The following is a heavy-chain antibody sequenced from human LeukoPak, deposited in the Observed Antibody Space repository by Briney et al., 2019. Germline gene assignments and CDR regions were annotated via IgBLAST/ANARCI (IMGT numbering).Heavy chain of an antibody. CDR1: GYTFTGYH. D-gene: IGHD2-21*02. CDR3: ARGAFVVVTAIDY. CDR2: INPNSGGT. V-gene: IGHV1-2*02. J-gene: IGHJ4*02. Sequence: ASVRVSCKASGYTFTGYHMHWVRQAPGQGLEWMGWINPNSGGTNYAQKFQGRVTMTRDTSISTAYMELSRLRSDDTAVYYCARGAFVVVTAIDYWGQGTLVTVSS.